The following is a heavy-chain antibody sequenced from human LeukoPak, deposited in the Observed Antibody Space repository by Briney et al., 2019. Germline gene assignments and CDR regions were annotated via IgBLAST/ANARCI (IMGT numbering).Heavy chain of an antibody. CDR3: ARYYYASGSYIWFDP. CDR1: RGSINSSNW. D-gene: IGHD3-10*01. J-gene: IGHJ5*02. V-gene: IGHV4-4*02. CDR2: IHHSGTT. Sequence: SETLSLTCAVSRGSINSSNWRSWVRQPPGKGLEWIGEIHHSGTTNYNPSLKSRLTISVDKSNNQFSLKLTSVTAADTAVYYCARYYYASGSYIWFDPWGQGTLVTVSS.